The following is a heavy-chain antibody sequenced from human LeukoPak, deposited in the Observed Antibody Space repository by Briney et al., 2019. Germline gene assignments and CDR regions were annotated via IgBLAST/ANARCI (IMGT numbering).Heavy chain of an antibody. Sequence: SETLSLTCTVSGGSISSSSYYWGWIRQPPGKGLEWIGSFHYSGITYYNPSLKSRVTISVDTSKYQFSLKLSSVTAADTAVYYCARDRVMDGLFDYWGQGTLVTVSS. V-gene: IGHV4-39*07. D-gene: IGHD3/OR15-3a*01. CDR1: GGSISSSSYY. CDR3: ARDRVMDGLFDY. J-gene: IGHJ4*02. CDR2: FHYSGIT.